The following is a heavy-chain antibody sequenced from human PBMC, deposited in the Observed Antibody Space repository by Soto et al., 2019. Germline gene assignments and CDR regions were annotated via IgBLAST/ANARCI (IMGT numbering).Heavy chain of an antibody. CDR1: GGSFSGYY. CDR3: ARDSSSWYFY. Sequence: SETLSLTCAVYGGSFSGYYWSWIRQPPGKGLEWIGEINHSGSTNYNPSLKSRVTISVDTSKNQFSLKLSSVTAADTAVYYCARDSSSWYFYWGQGTLVTVS. J-gene: IGHJ4*02. CDR2: INHSGST. V-gene: IGHV4-34*01. D-gene: IGHD6-13*01.